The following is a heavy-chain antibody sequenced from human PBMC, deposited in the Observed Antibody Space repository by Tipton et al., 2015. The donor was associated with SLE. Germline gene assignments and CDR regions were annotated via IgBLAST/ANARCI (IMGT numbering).Heavy chain of an antibody. J-gene: IGHJ5*02. CDR1: GGSISDYY. CDR2: IHSSGST. CDR3: ANDYGGSRGYDNCFDP. V-gene: IGHV4-59*01. Sequence: TLSLTCTVSGGSISDYYWSWFRQPPGKGLEWIAYIHSSGSTNYNPPLKSRVTFSADTSKNQFSLKVSSVTAADSAVYYCANDYGGSRGYDNCFDPWGQGILVTVSS. D-gene: IGHD5-12*01.